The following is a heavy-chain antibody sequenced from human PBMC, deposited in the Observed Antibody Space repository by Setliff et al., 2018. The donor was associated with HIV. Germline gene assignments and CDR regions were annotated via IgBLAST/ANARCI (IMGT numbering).Heavy chain of an antibody. CDR2: ILHRGTT. J-gene: IGHJ3*02. V-gene: IGHV4-39*07. D-gene: IGHD3-16*01. CDR1: GDSMINDRYF. CDR3: ARDGGTYAIGDAFDI. Sequence: SETLSLTCAVSGDSMINDRYFWSWFRQAPGKGLEWIGNILHRGTTYYNPSLNSRVTMSVDTSKNQFSLELSSVTAADTAVYYCARDGGTYAIGDAFDIWGQGTRGTVSS.